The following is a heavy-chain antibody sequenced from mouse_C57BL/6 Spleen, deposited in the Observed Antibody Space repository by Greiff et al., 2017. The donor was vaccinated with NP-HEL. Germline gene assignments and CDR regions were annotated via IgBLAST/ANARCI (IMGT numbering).Heavy chain of an antibody. D-gene: IGHD2-3*01. V-gene: IGHV7-1*01. CDR2: SRNKANDYTT. Sequence: EVQLVESGGGLVQSGRSLRLSCATSGFTFSDFYMEWVRQAPGKGLEWIAASRNKANDYTTEYSASVKGRFIVSRDTSQSILYLQMNALRAEDTAIYYCARDAGLLGYFDVWGTGTTVTVSS. CDR3: ARDAGLLGYFDV. CDR1: GFTFSDFY. J-gene: IGHJ1*03.